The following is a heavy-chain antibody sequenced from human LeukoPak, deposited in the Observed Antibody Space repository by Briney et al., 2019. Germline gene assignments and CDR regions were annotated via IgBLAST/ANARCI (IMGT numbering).Heavy chain of an antibody. CDR1: GFTFSKYG. D-gene: IGHD3-10*01. Sequence: GGSLRLSCATAGFTFSKYGLHWVRQAPCKGLEWLAFIRYEGTSNYYSDSVKGRFTISRDFPKNTLYLQMNNLRAEDTAVYYCVKDTQTFFYGSGSYFSGFDSWGQGTLVTVSP. CDR3: VKDTQTFFYGSGSYFSGFDS. CDR2: IRYEGTSN. J-gene: IGHJ4*02. V-gene: IGHV3-30*02.